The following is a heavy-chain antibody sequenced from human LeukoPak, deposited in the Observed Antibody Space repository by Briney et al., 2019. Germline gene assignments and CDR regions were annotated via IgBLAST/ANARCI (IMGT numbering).Heavy chain of an antibody. Sequence: SVKVSCKASGYTFTSYGISWVRQAPGQGLEWMGRIIPILGIANYAQKFQGRVTITTDESTSTAYMELSSLRSEDTAVYYCARAMTTTPPGPNYYYYYMDVWAKGPRSPSP. CDR2: IIPILGIA. CDR1: GYTFTSYG. CDR3: ARAMTTTPPGPNYYYYYMDV. J-gene: IGHJ6*03. V-gene: IGHV1-69*04. D-gene: IGHD4-11*01.